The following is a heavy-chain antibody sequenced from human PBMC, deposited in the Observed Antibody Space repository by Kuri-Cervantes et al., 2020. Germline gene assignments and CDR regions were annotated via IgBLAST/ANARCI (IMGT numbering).Heavy chain of an antibody. Sequence: GGSLRLSCAASGFTFSSYSMNWVRQAPGKGLEWVSYISSSSTIYYADSVKGRFTISRDNAKNSLYLQMNSLRDEDTAAYYCASTCYDSSGYSYFDYWGQGTLVTVSS. CDR3: ASTCYDSSGYSYFDY. V-gene: IGHV3-48*02. J-gene: IGHJ4*02. CDR1: GFTFSSYS. D-gene: IGHD3-22*01. CDR2: ISSSSTI.